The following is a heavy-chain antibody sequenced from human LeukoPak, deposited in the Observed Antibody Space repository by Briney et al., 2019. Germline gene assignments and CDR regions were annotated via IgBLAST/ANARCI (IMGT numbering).Heavy chain of an antibody. CDR3: ARRSREMATIEVFDY. CDR1: GYSFTSYW. Sequence: GESLKISCKGSGYSFTSYWIGWVRQMPGKGLEWMGIIYPGDSDTRYSPSFQGQVTISADKSISTAYLQWSSLKASDTAMYYCARRSREMATIEVFDYWGQGTLVTVSS. V-gene: IGHV5-51*01. D-gene: IGHD5-24*01. CDR2: IYPGDSDT. J-gene: IGHJ4*02.